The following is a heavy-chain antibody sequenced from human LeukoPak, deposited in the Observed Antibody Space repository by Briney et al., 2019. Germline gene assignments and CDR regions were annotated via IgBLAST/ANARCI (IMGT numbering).Heavy chain of an antibody. CDR2: IKQDRSEK. D-gene: IGHD3-10*01. J-gene: IGHJ4*02. V-gene: IGHV3-7*03. CDR3: ARGSSLWFGDR. Sequence: PGGSLRLSCAASGFTFSSYWMTWVRQAPGKGLEWVANIKQDRSEKYYVDSVKGRFTISRDNAKNLLYLQTNSLRAEDTAMYFCARGSSLWFGDRWGQGTLVTVSS. CDR1: GFTFSSYW.